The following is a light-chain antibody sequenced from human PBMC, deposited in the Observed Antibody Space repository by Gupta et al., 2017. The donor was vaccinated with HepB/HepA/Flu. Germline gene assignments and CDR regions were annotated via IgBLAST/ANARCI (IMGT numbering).Light chain of an antibody. V-gene: IGKV3-20*01. CDR2: GAS. J-gene: IGKJ2*04. Sequence: DIVLTQSPGTLSLSPGERATLSCRASQSVSSSYLAWYQQKPGQAPRLLIYGASSRATGIPDRFSGSGSGTDFTLTISRLEPEDFAVYYCQQYGSSPGCSFGQGTKLEIK. CDR3: QQYGSSPGCS. CDR1: QSVSSSY.